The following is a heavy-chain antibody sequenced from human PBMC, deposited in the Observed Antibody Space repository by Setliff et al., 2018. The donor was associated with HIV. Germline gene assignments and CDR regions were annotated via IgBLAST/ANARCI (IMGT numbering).Heavy chain of an antibody. CDR1: GDIINRYA. CDR2: IIPLFGGA. V-gene: IGHV1-69*13. Sequence: SVKVSCKASGDIINRYAISWVRQAPGQGLEWMGGIIPLFGGANYAQMFQGRVTFTADESTRTAYMELISLRSEDTAVYYCARVPEIQLSGLVTSWGAFDVWGQGTRVTVSS. J-gene: IGHJ3*01. CDR3: ARVPEIQLSGLVTSWGAFDV. D-gene: IGHD3-3*01.